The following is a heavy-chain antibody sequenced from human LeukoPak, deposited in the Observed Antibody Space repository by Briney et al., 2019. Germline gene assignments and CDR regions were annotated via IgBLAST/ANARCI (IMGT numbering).Heavy chain of an antibody. CDR3: ARGFSRNCSSTSCYLSYPYYYYYGIDV. CDR1: GGSFSGYY. J-gene: IGHJ6*02. V-gene: IGHV4-34*01. D-gene: IGHD2-2*01. CDR2: INHSGST. Sequence: SETLSLTCAVYGGSFSGYYWSWIRQPPGKGLEWIGEINHSGSTNYNPSLKSRVTISVDTSKNQFSLKLSSVTAADTAVYYCARGFSRNCSSTSCYLSYPYYYYYGIDVWGQGTTVTVSS.